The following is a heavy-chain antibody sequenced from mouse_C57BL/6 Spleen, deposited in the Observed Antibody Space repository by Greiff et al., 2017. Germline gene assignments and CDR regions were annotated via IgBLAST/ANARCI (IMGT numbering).Heavy chain of an antibody. V-gene: IGHV1-55*01. D-gene: IGHD3-1*01. CDR3: AREGAYAPFAY. Sequence: QVQLQQPGAELVKPGASVKMSCKASGYTFTSYWITWVKQRPGQGLEWIGDIYPGSGSTTYNEKFKSKATLTVDTSSSPAYLQLSSLTSADSAVYDCAREGAYAPFAYWGQGTLVTVSA. CDR2: IYPGSGST. J-gene: IGHJ3*01. CDR1: GYTFTSYW.